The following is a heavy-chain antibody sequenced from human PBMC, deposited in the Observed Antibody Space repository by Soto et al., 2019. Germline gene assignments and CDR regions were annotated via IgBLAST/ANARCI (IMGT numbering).Heavy chain of an antibody. D-gene: IGHD3-16*01. CDR2: IYHSGRT. V-gene: IGHV4-31*03. J-gene: IGHJ3*02. Sequence: QVQLQESGPGLVKPSQTLSLNCSVSGGSISRGDYYWSWIRQHAGRGLEWIGHIYHSGRTNYNPSLMSRVSISLDTSKSQFSLSLTSVTAADTAVYRCARVGSDFDAFDIWGQGTMVTVSS. CDR3: ARVGSDFDAFDI. CDR1: GGSISRGDYY.